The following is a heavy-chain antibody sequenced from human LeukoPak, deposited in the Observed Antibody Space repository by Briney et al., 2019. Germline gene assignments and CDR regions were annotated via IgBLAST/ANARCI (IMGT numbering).Heavy chain of an antibody. CDR1: GFTFSNAW. J-gene: IGHJ4*02. V-gene: IGHV3-15*01. Sequence: GGSLRLSCAASGFTFSNAWMSWVRQAPGKGLEWVGRIKSKTDGGTTDYAAPVKGRFTISRDDSKNTLYLQMNSLKTEDTAVYYCTTDRSYGSGSPGDYWGQGTLVTVSS. CDR2: IKSKTDGGTT. D-gene: IGHD3-10*01. CDR3: TTDRSYGSGSPGDY.